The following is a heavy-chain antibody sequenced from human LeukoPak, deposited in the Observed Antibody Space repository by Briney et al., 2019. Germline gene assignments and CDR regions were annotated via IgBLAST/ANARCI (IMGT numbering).Heavy chain of an antibody. CDR1: GGCISNYY. CDR2: IYYNEST. J-gene: IGHJ4*02. D-gene: IGHD4-17*01. Sequence: SETLSLICGISGGCISNYYWICIRHHPVNVLDSVGYIYYNESTNYTPSHKRRVTISVGTYKNQFSLKLSSVTAADTAMYYCAKIRFPTSVTYLDYWGPGNIVTVSS. CDR3: AKIRFPTSVTYLDY. V-gene: IGHV4-59*01.